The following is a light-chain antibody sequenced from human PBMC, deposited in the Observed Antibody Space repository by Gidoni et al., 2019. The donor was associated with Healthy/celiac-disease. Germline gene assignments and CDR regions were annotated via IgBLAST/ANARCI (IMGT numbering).Light chain of an antibody. CDR1: QSVSSY. J-gene: IGKJ2*01. CDR2: DAS. CDR3: QQRSNWPPYT. Sequence: EIVLTQSPATLSLSPGERATLSCRASQSVSSYLAWYQQKPGQAPRLLIYDASNRATGIPARFSGSGSGTDFTLTISSLEPGDFAVYYCQQRSNWPPYTFXQXTKLXIK. V-gene: IGKV3-11*01.